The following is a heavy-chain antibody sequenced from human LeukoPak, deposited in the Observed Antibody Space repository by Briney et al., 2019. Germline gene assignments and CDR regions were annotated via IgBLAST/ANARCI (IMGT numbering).Heavy chain of an antibody. CDR2: INHSGST. V-gene: IGHV4-34*01. CDR1: GVSFSGYY. Sequence: SETLSLTCAVYGVSFSGYYWSWIRQPPGKGLEWIGEINHSGSTNYNPSLKGRVTISVDTSKNQVSLQLSSVTAADTAVYYCARGTTMIVVVITSRAPRYFDLWGRGTLVTVSS. J-gene: IGHJ2*01. CDR3: ARGTTMIVVVITSRAPRYFDL. D-gene: IGHD3-22*01.